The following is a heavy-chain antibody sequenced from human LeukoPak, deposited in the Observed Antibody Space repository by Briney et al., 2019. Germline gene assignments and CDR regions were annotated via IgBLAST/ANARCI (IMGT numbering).Heavy chain of an antibody. CDR1: RFTFSSYW. CDR3: ARNTGYSSSWEDY. Sequence: GGSLRLSCAASRFTFSSYWMSWVLQAPGKVLEWVANIKQDGSEKYYVDSVKGRFTISRDNAKNSLYLQMNSLRAEDTAVYYCARNTGYSSSWEDYWGQGTLVTVSS. J-gene: IGHJ4*02. CDR2: IKQDGSEK. V-gene: IGHV3-7*01. D-gene: IGHD6-13*01.